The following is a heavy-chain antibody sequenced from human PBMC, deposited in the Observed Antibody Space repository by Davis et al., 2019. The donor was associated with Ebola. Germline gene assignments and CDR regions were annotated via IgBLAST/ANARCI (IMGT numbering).Heavy chain of an antibody. CDR2: ISSSSSYI. D-gene: IGHD5-12*01. CDR3: AREARVATMGSIDY. Sequence: GESLKISCAASGFTFSSYSMNWVRQAPGKGLEWVSSISSSSSYIYYADSVKGRFTISRDNAKNSLYLQMNSLRAEDTAVYYCAREARVATMGSIDYWGQGTLVTVSS. CDR1: GFTFSSYS. J-gene: IGHJ4*02. V-gene: IGHV3-21*01.